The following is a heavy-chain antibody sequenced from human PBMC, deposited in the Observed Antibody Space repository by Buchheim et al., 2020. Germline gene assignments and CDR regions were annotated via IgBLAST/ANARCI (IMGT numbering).Heavy chain of an antibody. CDR2: INPNSGGT. J-gene: IGHJ6*02. V-gene: IGHV1-2*04. CDR1: GYTFTGYY. D-gene: IGHD2-2*01. Sequence: QVQLVQSGAEVKKPGASVKVSCKASGYTFTGYYMHWVRQAPGQGLEWVGWINPNSGGTNYAQKFQGWVTMTRDTSISTAYMELGRLRYDDTAVYYCARGGGGVIVLVPAARYGMDVWGQGTT. CDR3: ARGGGGVIVLVPAARYGMDV.